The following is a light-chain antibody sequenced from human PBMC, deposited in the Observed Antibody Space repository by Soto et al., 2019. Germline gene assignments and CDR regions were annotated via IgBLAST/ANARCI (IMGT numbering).Light chain of an antibody. J-gene: IGKJ2*01. CDR2: DAS. Sequence: EIVLTQSPATLSSSLGERATLSCRASQSVSSYLAWYQQKPGQAPRLLIYDASNRATGIPARFSGSGSGTDFTLTISSLEPENFAFYYCQQRSNFGQGTKLEIK. CDR1: QSVSSY. V-gene: IGKV3-11*01. CDR3: QQRSN.